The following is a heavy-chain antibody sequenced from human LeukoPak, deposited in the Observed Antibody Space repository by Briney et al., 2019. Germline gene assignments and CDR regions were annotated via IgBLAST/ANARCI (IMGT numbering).Heavy chain of an antibody. V-gene: IGHV5-51*01. Sequence: GESLKISCKASGYTFTHQWIGWVRQKSGSGLEWMGIIYPRDSDTRYSPSFQGHVTISADTSINTAYPEWSRLEASDTGIYYCARHSDVIGAIWGQGTLVTVSS. CDR1: GYTFTHQW. CDR2: IYPRDSDT. CDR3: ARHSDVIGAI. J-gene: IGHJ4*02. D-gene: IGHD3-10*01.